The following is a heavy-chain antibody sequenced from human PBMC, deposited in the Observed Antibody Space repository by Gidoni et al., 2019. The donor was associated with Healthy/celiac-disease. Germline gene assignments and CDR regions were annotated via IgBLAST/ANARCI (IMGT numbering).Heavy chain of an antibody. V-gene: IGHV3-21*06. CDR1: GFTFSSYS. CDR2: ISSSSSYI. CDR3: ARDRGGGGMDV. J-gene: IGHJ6*02. Sequence: EVQLVESGGGLVKPGGPLSLSCAASGFTFSSYSMNWVRQAPGKGLEWVSSISSSSSYIYYADSVKGRFTISRDNAKNSLYLQMNSLRAEDTAVYYCARDRGGGGMDVWGQGTTVTVSS. D-gene: IGHD3-16*01.